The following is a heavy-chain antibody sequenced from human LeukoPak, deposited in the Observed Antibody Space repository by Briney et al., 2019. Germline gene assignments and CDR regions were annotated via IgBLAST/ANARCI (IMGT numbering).Heavy chain of an antibody. D-gene: IGHD3-10*01. CDR3: ARDRGASYYYGSGSCYGQDWFDP. J-gene: IGHJ5*02. CDR2: ISSSSSTI. Sequence: GGSLRLSCAASGFTFSSYSMNWVRQAPGKGLEWVSYISSSSSTIYYADSVKGRFTISRDNAKNSLYLQMNSLRDEDTAVYYRARDRGASYYYGSGSCYGQDWFDPWGQGTLVTVSS. V-gene: IGHV3-48*02. CDR1: GFTFSSYS.